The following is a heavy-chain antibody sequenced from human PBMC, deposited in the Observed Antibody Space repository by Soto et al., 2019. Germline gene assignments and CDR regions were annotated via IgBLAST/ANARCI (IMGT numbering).Heavy chain of an antibody. V-gene: IGHV4-30-4*08. CDR1: GAIVTSGENY. J-gene: IGHJ3*01. CDR3: VRDLAHGYTGNV. CDR2: IYDSGVT. Sequence: SETLSLTCSVSGAIVTSGENYWSWVRQPPGKGLEWLGYIYDSGVTSYTPALKSRVTLSLDRPNNQVSLKLRSVTAADTAVYFCVRDLAHGYTGNVWGHGXLVTV. D-gene: IGHD5-18*01.